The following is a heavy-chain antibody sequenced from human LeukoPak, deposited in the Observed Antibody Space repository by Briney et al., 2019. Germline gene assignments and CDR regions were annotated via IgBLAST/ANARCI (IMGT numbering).Heavy chain of an antibody. Sequence: SETLSLTCAVYGGSFSGYYWSWIRQPPGKGLEWIGEINHSGGTNYNPSLKSRVTISVDTSKNQFSLKLSSVTAADTAVYYCARFKTSGWYYYYYGMDVWGQGTTVTVSS. D-gene: IGHD3-22*01. V-gene: IGHV4-34*01. CDR3: ARFKTSGWYYYYYGMDV. CDR2: INHSGGT. CDR1: GGSFSGYY. J-gene: IGHJ6*02.